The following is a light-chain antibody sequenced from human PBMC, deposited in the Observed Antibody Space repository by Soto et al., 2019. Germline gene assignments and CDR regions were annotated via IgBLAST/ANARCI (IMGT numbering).Light chain of an antibody. CDR2: DVT. CDR1: SRDVGSYHY. CDR3: SSYRKPKTLV. Sequence: QSVLTQPASVSGSPGQSITISCTGSSRDVGSYHYVSWYQHHPGKAPKLVIFDVTDRPSGVSARFSGSKSGNTASLTISGLQAEDEADYYCSSYRKPKTLVFGTGTKVTV. J-gene: IGLJ1*01. V-gene: IGLV2-14*01.